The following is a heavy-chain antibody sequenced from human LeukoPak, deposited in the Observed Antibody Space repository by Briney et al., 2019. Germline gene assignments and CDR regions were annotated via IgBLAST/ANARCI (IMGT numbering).Heavy chain of an antibody. CDR1: GFTFDDYA. Sequence: PGGSLRLSCAASGFTFDDYAMHWVRQAPGKGLEWVSRISWKMGSIGYADSVKGRFTISRDNAKNSLYLQMNSLRAEDTALYYCAKVTYYDFWSGYPQVSYFDYWGQGTLVTVSS. CDR3: AKVTYYDFWSGYPQVSYFDY. D-gene: IGHD3-3*01. J-gene: IGHJ4*02. V-gene: IGHV3-9*01. CDR2: ISWKMGSI.